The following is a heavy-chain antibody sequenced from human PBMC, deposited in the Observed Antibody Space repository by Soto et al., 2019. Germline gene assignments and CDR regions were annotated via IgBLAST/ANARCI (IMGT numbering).Heavy chain of an antibody. D-gene: IGHD4-17*01. V-gene: IGHV3-48*01. CDR3: AKDRGVEVTTRFFDY. J-gene: IGHJ4*02. CDR2: ISSSSSTI. Sequence: PGGSLRLSCAASGFTFSSYSMNWVRQAPGKGLEWVSYISSSSSTIYYADSVKGRFTISRDNAKNSLYLQMNSLRAEDTAVYYCAKDRGVEVTTRFFDYWGQGTLVTVSS. CDR1: GFTFSSYS.